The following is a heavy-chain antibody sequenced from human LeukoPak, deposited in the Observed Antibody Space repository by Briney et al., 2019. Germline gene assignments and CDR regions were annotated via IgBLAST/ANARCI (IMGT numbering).Heavy chain of an antibody. D-gene: IGHD1-26*01. CDR1: GFTFSDYY. CDR3: ARHPGGSYPYYFDY. CDR2: INSDGSTI. J-gene: IGHJ4*02. V-gene: IGHV3-74*01. Sequence: PGGSLRLSCAASGFTFSDYYMSWIRQAPGKGLVWVSRINSDGSTITYADPVKGRFTISRDNAKNTLYLQMNSLRAEDTAVYYCARHPGGSYPYYFDYWGQGTLVTVSS.